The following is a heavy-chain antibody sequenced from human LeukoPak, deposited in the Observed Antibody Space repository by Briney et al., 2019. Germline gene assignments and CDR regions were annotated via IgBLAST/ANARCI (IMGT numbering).Heavy chain of an antibody. J-gene: IGHJ4*02. CDR2: INPNSGGT. CDR1: GYTFTGYY. V-gene: IGHV1-2*06. CDR3: ARDFPPRDDYGGNFDY. Sequence: GASVKVSCKASGYTFTGYYMHWVRQAPGQGLEWMGRINPNSGGTNYAQKFQGRVTMTRDTSISTAYMELSRLRSDDTAVYYCARDFPPRDDYGGNFDYWGQGTLVTVSS. D-gene: IGHD4-23*01.